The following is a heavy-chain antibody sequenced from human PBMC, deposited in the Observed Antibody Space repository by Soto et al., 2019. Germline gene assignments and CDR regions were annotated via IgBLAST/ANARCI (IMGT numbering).Heavy chain of an antibody. J-gene: IGHJ4*02. CDR3: AKDPQYDQTGGGFDY. V-gene: IGHV3-23*01. CDR1: GFTFSSYA. D-gene: IGHD3-16*01. Sequence: PGGSLRLSCASSGFTFSSYAMSWVRQAPGKGLEWVSAISGSGGSTYYADSVKGRFTISRDNSKNTLYLQMNSLRAEDTAVYYCAKDPQYDQTGGGFDYWGQGTLVTVSS. CDR2: ISGSGGST.